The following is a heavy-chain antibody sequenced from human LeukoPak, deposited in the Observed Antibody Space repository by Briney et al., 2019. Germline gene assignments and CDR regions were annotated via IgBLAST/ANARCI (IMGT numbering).Heavy chain of an antibody. CDR1: GFTFSYYG. J-gene: IGHJ4*02. V-gene: IGHV3-23*01. CDR2: ISGSGGST. Sequence: GGSLRLSCTASGFTFSYYGMSWVRQAPGKGLEWVSAISGSGGSTYYADSVKGRFTISRDNSKNTLYLQVNSLRAEDTAVYYCAKTSPDLGRYYFDYWGQGTLVTVSS. CDR3: AKTSPDLGRYYFDY.